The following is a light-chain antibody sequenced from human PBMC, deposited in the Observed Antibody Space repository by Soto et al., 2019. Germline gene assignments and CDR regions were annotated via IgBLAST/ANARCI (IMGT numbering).Light chain of an antibody. CDR2: KAS. Sequence: DIQMTQSPSTLSASVGDRVTITCRASQSISIWLAWYQQKPGKAPKLLIYKASSLESGVPSRFGGSGSGTEFTLTLSSLQPDDFATYYCQQYSNSWTFGQGTKVEIK. CDR1: QSISIW. V-gene: IGKV1-5*03. CDR3: QQYSNSWT. J-gene: IGKJ1*01.